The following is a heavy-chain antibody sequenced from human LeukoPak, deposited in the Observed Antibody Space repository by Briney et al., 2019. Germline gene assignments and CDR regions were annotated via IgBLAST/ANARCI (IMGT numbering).Heavy chain of an antibody. D-gene: IGHD3-22*01. V-gene: IGHV4-39*01. CDR1: GGSISSSSYY. CDR2: IYYSGST. J-gene: IGHJ4*02. CDR3: ARSYYYDSSGYYY. Sequence: SETLSLTCTVSGGSISSSSYYWGWIRQPPGKGLEWIGSIYYSGSTYYNPSLKSRVTISVDTSKNQFSLKLSSVTAADTAVYYCARSYYYDSSGYYYWGQGTLVTVSS.